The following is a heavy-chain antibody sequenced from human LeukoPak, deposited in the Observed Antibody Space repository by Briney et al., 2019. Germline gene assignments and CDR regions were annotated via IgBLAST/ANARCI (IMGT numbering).Heavy chain of an antibody. CDR2: ISGSGGST. CDR1: GFTFSSYA. Sequence: GGSLRLSCAASGFTFSSYAMSWVRQAPGKGLEWVSAISGSGGSTYYADSVKGRFTISRDNSKNTLYLQMNSLRAEDTAVYYCAKDTPDLVYYDFWSGYSRRPPDAFDIWGQGTMVTVSS. V-gene: IGHV3-23*01. J-gene: IGHJ3*02. CDR3: AKDTPDLVYYDFWSGYSRRPPDAFDI. D-gene: IGHD3-3*01.